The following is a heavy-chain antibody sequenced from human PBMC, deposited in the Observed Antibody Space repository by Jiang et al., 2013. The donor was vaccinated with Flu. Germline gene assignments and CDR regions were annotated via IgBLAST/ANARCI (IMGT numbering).Heavy chain of an antibody. J-gene: IGHJ3*01. V-gene: IGHV4-59*08. Sequence: LLKPSETLSLTCTVFGGSISDYFWSWIRQPPGRGLEWIAYIQYSGTTHYNPSLKSRVTISVDTSKNQFSLKLSSVTAAGTAVYYCARHDRRGGAYDVWGQGTMVTVSS. CDR2: IQYSGTT. CDR1: GGSISDYF. CDR3: ARHDRRGGAYDV. D-gene: IGHD3-10*01.